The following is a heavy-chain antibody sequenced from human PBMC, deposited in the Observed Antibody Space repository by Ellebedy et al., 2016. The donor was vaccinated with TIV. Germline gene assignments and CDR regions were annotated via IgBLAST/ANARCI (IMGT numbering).Heavy chain of an antibody. CDR3: ARSYYGSGSPDY. D-gene: IGHD3-10*01. Sequence: PGGSLRLSCAASGFTFGDYYMYWVRQAPGRGLEWVSGISKNSGSVGYADPVKGRFTISRDNAKNSLYLQLNSLRGEDTALYYCARSYYGSGSPDYWGQGTLVTVSS. CDR1: GFTFGDYY. V-gene: IGHV3-9*01. J-gene: IGHJ4*02. CDR2: ISKNSGSV.